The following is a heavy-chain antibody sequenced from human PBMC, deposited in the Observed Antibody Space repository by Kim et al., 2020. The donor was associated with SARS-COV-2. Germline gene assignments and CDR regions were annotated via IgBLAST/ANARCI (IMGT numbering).Heavy chain of an antibody. J-gene: IGHJ6*02. V-gene: IGHV3-23*01. CDR3: AKACARLLGYYYYGMDV. CDR2: IRGSGGSK. Sequence: GGSLRLSCAASGFTFSSYAMRWVRQAPGKGLEWVSAIRGSGGSKYYADSVEGRFITSRDNTKNTLYLKMNSLRAEDAAVYYCAKACARLLGYYYYGMDVWGQGTTVTVSS. D-gene: IGHD2-8*02. CDR1: GFTFSSYA.